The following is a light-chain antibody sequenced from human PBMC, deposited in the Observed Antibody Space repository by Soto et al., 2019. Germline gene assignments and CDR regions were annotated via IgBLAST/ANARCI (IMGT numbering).Light chain of an antibody. CDR1: SSDIGSYNY. V-gene: IGLV2-14*01. Sequence: QSALTQPASVSGSPGQSITISCTGTSSDIGSYNYVAWYQQFPGKTPKLIIYEVRNRPSGVSFRFSGSKSGNTASLTISGLQAEDEADYYCQSYDSILSGVVFGGGTQLTVL. J-gene: IGLJ2*01. CDR2: EVR. CDR3: QSYDSILSGVV.